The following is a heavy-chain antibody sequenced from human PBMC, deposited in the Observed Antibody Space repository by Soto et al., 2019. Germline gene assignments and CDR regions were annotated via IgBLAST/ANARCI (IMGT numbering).Heavy chain of an antibody. Sequence: QVHLVQSGAEVKKPGSSVKVSCKTSGGSFNNYAVSWVRQAPGQGLEWMGGIIPNFDTPNYAQKFQDRVTIIEDESTSTVYMELRSLRSNDTAVYYCAVAMVREILIFESSGMHVWGQGTTVSVSS. D-gene: IGHD3-10*01. CDR2: IIPNFDTP. V-gene: IGHV1-69*01. CDR3: AVAMVREILIFESSGMHV. CDR1: GGSFNNYA. J-gene: IGHJ6*02.